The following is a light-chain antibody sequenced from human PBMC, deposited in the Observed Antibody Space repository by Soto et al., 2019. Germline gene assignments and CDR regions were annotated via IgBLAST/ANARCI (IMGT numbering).Light chain of an antibody. CDR1: QSISSW. V-gene: IGKV1-5*01. Sequence: DIQMTQSPSTLSASVGDRVTITCRASQSISSWLAWYQQKPGKAPQLLIYDASSLESGVPSRFSGSGSGTEFTLTSSSLQPDDFATYYCQQYNSYSYTFGQGTKLEIK. CDR3: QQYNSYSYT. J-gene: IGKJ2*01. CDR2: DAS.